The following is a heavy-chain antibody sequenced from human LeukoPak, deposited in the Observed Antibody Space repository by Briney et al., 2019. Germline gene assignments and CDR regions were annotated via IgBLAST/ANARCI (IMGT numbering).Heavy chain of an antibody. J-gene: IGHJ4*02. V-gene: IGHV5-10-1*01. Sequence: GESLKISCKGSGYSFTSYWISWVRQMPGKGLEWMGRIDPSDSYTNYSPSFQGHVTISADKSISTAYLQWSSLKASDTAMYYCARAGGPYYLSSGSYGFDYWGQGTLVTVSS. D-gene: IGHD6-19*01. CDR1: GYSFTSYW. CDR2: IDPSDSYT. CDR3: ARAGGPYYLSSGSYGFDY.